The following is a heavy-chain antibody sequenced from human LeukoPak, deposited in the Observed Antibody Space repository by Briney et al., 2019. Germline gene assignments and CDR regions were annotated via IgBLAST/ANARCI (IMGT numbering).Heavy chain of an antibody. CDR1: DGSINSYY. V-gene: IGHV4-59*01. D-gene: IGHD2-21*02. CDR2: IYYSGST. J-gene: IGHJ6*02. Sequence: PSETLSLTCSVSDGSINSYYWNWIRRPPGKGLEWIGYIYYSGSTNYNPSLKSRVTISVDMSKNQFSLKVSSVTAADTAVYYCAREVVTRDHNYGLDVWGQGTTVTVSS. CDR3: AREVVTRDHNYGLDV.